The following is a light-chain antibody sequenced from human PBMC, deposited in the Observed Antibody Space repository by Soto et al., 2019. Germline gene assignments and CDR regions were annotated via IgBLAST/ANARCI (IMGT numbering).Light chain of an antibody. Sequence: EIVLTQSPGTLSLSPGERATLSCRASQTVSTRYLAWYQQKPGQAPRLLIYGASIRATGIPDRFSGSGSETDFTLTISRLEPEDFALYYCQQYGSSAPITFGQGTRLEIK. CDR3: QQYGSSAPIT. CDR1: QTVSTRY. J-gene: IGKJ5*01. CDR2: GAS. V-gene: IGKV3-20*01.